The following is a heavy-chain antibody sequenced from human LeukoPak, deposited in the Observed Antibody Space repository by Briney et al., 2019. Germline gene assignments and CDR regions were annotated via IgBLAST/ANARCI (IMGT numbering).Heavy chain of an antibody. D-gene: IGHD6-19*01. CDR1: GFTFSSYA. V-gene: IGHV3-21*01. CDR2: ISSSSSYI. J-gene: IGHJ4*02. Sequence: GGSLRLSCAASGFTFSSYAMSWVRQAPGKGLEWVSSISSSSSYIYYADSVKGRFTISRDNAKNSLYLQMNSLRAEDTAVYYCARDQGQWLPRFLHNYWGQGTLVTVSS. CDR3: ARDQGQWLPRFLHNY.